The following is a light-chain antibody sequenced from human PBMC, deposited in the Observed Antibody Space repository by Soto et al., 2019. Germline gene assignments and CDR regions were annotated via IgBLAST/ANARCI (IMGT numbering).Light chain of an antibody. V-gene: IGLV2-14*01. J-gene: IGLJ2*01. CDR3: SSYTTSSTHVV. CDR1: SSDDGSYNY. Sequence: QSARTQPASVSGSPGQSITMSCTGTSSDDGSYNYVSWYQQYPGKAPKLMIYDVSNRPSGVSYRFSGSKSGNTASLTISGLQAEDEADYYCSSYTTSSTHVVFGGGTKVTVL. CDR2: DVS.